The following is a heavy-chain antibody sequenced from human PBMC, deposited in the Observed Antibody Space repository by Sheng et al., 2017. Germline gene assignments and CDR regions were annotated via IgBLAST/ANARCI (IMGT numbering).Heavy chain of an antibody. CDR3: ARRQGRYGADGFDI. Sequence: QVQLVQSGTEVRKPGASVKVSCKASGYTFTTYGISWIRQAPGQGLEWMGWISADTGNTDYAQKLQGRVTMGTDKSTSTAYMELRSLRYDDTAVYYCARRQGRYGADGFDIWGQGTMVSVSP. V-gene: IGHV1-18*01. CDR2: ISADTGNT. J-gene: IGHJ3*02. CDR1: GYTFTTYG. D-gene: IGHD5-18*01.